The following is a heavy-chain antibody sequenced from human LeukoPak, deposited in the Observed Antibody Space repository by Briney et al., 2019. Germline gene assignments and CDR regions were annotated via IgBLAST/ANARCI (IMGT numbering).Heavy chain of an antibody. CDR1: GGSFSGYY. Sequence: MPSETLSLTCAVYGGSFSGYYWSWIRQPPGKGLEWTGEINHSGSTNYNPSLKSRVTISVDTSKNQFSLKLSSVTAADTAVYYCARVAARRVRRTYYMDVWGKGTTVTVSS. CDR3: ARVAARRVRRTYYMDV. D-gene: IGHD6-6*01. CDR2: INHSGST. V-gene: IGHV4-34*01. J-gene: IGHJ6*03.